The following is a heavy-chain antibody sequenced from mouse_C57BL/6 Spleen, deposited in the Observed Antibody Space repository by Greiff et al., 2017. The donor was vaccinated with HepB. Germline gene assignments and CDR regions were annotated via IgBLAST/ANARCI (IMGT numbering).Heavy chain of an antibody. CDR2: INPSTGGT. CDR1: GYSFTGYY. CDR3: ARLITTVVDFDY. Sequence: VQLKESGPELVKPGASVKISCKASGYSFTGYYMHWVKQSSEKSLEWIGEINPSTGGTSYNQKFKGKATLTVDKSSSTAYMQLKSLTSEDSAVYYCARLITTVVDFDYWGQGTTLTVSS. D-gene: IGHD1-1*01. V-gene: IGHV1-43*01. J-gene: IGHJ2*01.